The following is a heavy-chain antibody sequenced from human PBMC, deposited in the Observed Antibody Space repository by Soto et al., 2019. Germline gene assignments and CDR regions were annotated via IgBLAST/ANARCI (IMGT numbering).Heavy chain of an antibody. CDR2: ISGSGSFT. CDR1: GFTFRTYA. V-gene: IGHV3-23*01. CDR3: AKIPTGSGSSKFDY. J-gene: IGHJ4*02. D-gene: IGHD3-10*01. Sequence: SCKASGFTFRTYAMNWVRQAPGKGLEWISAISGSGSFTHYADSVRGRFTISRDNSQNQLYLQMNNLRGDDTAMYYCAKIPTGSGSSKFDYWGQGIQVTVSS.